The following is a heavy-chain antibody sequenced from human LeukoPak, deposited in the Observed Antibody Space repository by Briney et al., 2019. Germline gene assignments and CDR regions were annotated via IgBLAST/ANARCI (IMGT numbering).Heavy chain of an antibody. D-gene: IGHD4-17*01. J-gene: IGHJ6*02. CDR2: ISGSGGRI. Sequence: GGSLRLSCAASGFTFSSYAMTWVRQAPGKGLEWVSDISGSGGRIYFADSVKGRFSISRDNSKNTVYLQMNSLRAEDTAVYYCAKGGATVSTGRRYYYYGMDVWGQGTTVTVSS. CDR3: AKGGATVSTGRRYYYYGMDV. V-gene: IGHV3-23*01. CDR1: GFTFSSYA.